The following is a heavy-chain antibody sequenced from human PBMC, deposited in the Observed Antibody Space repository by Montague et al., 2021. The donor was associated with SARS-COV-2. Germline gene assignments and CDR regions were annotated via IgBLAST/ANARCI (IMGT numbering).Heavy chain of an antibody. CDR2: IKQDGSEQ. CDR1: GFTMSSYW. CDR3: VRERVFYFASGTYSRNNWFDP. D-gene: IGHD3-10*01. V-gene: IGHV3-7*01. J-gene: IGHJ5*02. Sequence: SLRLSCAASGFTMSSYWMRWVRQAPGKGLEWVAYIKQDGSEQYYVDSXRGRFTISKDNAKNSLYLQMNSLRVEDTAMYYCVRERVFYFASGTYSRNNWFDPWGQGTLVTVSS.